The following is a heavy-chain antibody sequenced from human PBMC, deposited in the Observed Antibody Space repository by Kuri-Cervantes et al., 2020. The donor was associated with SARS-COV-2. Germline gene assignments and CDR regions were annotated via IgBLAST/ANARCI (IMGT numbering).Heavy chain of an antibody. J-gene: IGHJ3*02. CDR1: GDSISNTNYY. D-gene: IGHD4-17*01. CDR3: ATYGEAFDI. Sequence: SETLSLTCTVSGDSISNTNYYWGWIRQPPGKGLEWIGSVSYSGSAYYNPSLKSRVTIFVDTSKNQLSLWLTSVTAADTAVYYCATYGEAFDIWGQGTMVTVSS. CDR2: VSYSGSA. V-gene: IGHV4-39*01.